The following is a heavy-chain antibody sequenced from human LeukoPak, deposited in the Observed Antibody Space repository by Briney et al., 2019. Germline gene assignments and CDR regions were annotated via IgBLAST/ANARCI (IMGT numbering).Heavy chain of an antibody. J-gene: IGHJ4*02. V-gene: IGHV3-23*01. CDR2: ISGSGGST. CDR1: GFTFSSYG. D-gene: IGHD5-24*01. Sequence: GGTLRLSCAASGFTFSSYGMSWVRQAPGKGLEWVSAISGSGGSTYYADSVKGRFTISRDNSKNTLYLQMNSLRAEDTAVYYCAKDRRWLQSFDYWSQGTLVTVSS. CDR3: AKDRRWLQSFDY.